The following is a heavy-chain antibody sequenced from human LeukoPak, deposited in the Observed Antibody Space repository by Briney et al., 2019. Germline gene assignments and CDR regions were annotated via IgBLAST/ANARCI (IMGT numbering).Heavy chain of an antibody. CDR2: INHGGST. V-gene: IGHV4-34*01. D-gene: IGHD3-9*01. J-gene: IGHJ4*02. Sequence: SETLSLTCAVYGGSFSGYYWSWIRQPPGKGLEWIGEINHGGSTNYNPSLKSRVTMSVDTSKNQFSLKLSSVTAADTAVYYCARDNDMGFEYWGQGTLVTVSS. CDR3: ARDNDMGFEY. CDR1: GGSFSGYY.